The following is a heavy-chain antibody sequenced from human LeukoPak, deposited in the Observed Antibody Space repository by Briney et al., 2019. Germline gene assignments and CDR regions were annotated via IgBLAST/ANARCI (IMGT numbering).Heavy chain of an antibody. CDR1: GYTFTSYD. CDR2: MNPNSGNT. Sequence: ASVKVSCTASGYTFTSYDINWVRQATGQGLEWMGWMNPNSGNTGYAQKFQGRVTMTRNTSISTAYMELSSLRSEDTAVYYCARVPSFTYYDYVWGSYRTPPFDYWGQGTLVTVSS. CDR3: ARVPSFTYYDYVWGSYRTPPFDY. D-gene: IGHD3-16*02. J-gene: IGHJ4*02. V-gene: IGHV1-8*01.